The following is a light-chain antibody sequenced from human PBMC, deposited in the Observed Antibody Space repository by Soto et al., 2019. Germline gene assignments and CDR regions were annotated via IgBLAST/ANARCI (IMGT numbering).Light chain of an antibody. CDR2: DDS. CDR3: QVWDSSSDNNV. V-gene: IGLV3-21*02. Sequence: SYELTQPPSVSVAPGQTARIPCGGDNIGIRSVHWYQQKPGQAPVVVVYDDSDRPSGIPERFSGSNAGNTATLTISRVEAGDEADYYCQVWDSSSDNNVFGTGTKLTVL. CDR1: NIGIRS. J-gene: IGLJ1*01.